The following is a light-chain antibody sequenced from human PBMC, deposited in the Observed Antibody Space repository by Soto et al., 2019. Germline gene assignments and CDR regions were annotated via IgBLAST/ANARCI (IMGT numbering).Light chain of an antibody. CDR3: QQYGSSPLT. Sequence: EIVLTHSPATLSLSPGERATLSFRASQSVSRYLAWYQQKPGQAPRLLIYAASNRATGIPARFSGSGSGTDFTLTISRLEPEDFAVYYCQQYGSSPLTFGGGTRLEIK. J-gene: IGKJ5*01. V-gene: IGKV3-20*01. CDR1: QSVSRY. CDR2: AAS.